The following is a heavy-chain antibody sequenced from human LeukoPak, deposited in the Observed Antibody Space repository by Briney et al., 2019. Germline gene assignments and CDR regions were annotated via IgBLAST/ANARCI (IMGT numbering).Heavy chain of an antibody. Sequence: PSETLSLTCAVYGGSFSGYYWSWIRQPPGKGLEWIGETNHSGSTNYNPSLKSRVTISVDTSKNQFSLKLSSVTAADTAVYYCARGPDRVGAFDIWGQGTMVTVSS. CDR2: TNHSGST. J-gene: IGHJ3*02. CDR3: ARGPDRVGAFDI. CDR1: GGSFSGYY. V-gene: IGHV4-34*01.